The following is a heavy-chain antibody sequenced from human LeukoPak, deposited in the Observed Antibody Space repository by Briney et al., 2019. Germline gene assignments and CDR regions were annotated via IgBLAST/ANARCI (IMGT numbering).Heavy chain of an antibody. CDR3: ARDLKRITIFLPHGY. D-gene: IGHD3-9*01. Sequence: GRSLRLSCAASGFTFSSYAMHWVRQAPGKGLEWVAVISYDGSNKYYADSVKGRFTISRDNSKNTLYLQMNSLRAEDTAVYYCARDLKRITIFLPHGYWGQGTLVTVSS. CDR1: GFTFSSYA. V-gene: IGHV3-30*04. J-gene: IGHJ4*02. CDR2: ISYDGSNK.